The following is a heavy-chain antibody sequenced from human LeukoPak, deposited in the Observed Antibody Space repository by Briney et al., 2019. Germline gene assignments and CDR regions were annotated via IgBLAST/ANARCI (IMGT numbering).Heavy chain of an antibody. CDR1: GFTFSRSA. Sequence: AGRSLRPSCAAAGFTFSRSAMTWVRQAPGKGLEWDSGIADNGATYYVESVKGRFIISRDNSKNTLYLQMASLRAEDTALYFWAKVGVESHYYYYMGVWGKGTTVAVSS. D-gene: IGHD3-3*01. V-gene: IGHV3-23*01. CDR3: AKVGVESHYYYYMGV. CDR2: IADNGAT. J-gene: IGHJ6*03.